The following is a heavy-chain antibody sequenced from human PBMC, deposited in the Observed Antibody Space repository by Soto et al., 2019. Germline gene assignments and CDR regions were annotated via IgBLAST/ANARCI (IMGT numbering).Heavy chain of an antibody. CDR1: GFTVSSNY. CDR2: IYSGGST. D-gene: IGHD5-18*01. V-gene: IGHV3-66*01. Sequence: GGSLRLSCAASGFTVSSNYMSWVRQAPGKGLEWVSVIYSGGSTYYADSVKGRFTISRDNSKNTLYLQMNSLRAEDTAVYYCARGAAMVSAPFNYWGQGTLVTVSS. CDR3: ARGAAMVSAPFNY. J-gene: IGHJ4*02.